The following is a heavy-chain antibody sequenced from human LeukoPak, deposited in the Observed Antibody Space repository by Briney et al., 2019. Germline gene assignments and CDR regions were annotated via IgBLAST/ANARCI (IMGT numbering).Heavy chain of an antibody. V-gene: IGHV1-18*01. CDR1: GYTFTSYG. CDR3: ARDKNRGGYDYPPLV. CDR2: ISAYNGNT. Sequence: GASLKISCKASGYTFTSYGICWVRQTPGQGLEWMGWISAYNGNTNDAQKLQGRVTMTTDTSTSTAHMELRRLRADDTAVYNSARDKNRGGYDYPPLVWGQGTLVTVCS. D-gene: IGHD5-12*01. J-gene: IGHJ4*02.